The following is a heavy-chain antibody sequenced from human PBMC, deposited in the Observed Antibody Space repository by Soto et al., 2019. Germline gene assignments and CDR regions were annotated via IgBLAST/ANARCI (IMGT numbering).Heavy chain of an antibody. D-gene: IGHD6-25*01. CDR1: GFTFSSYA. J-gene: IGHJ3*02. CDR2: ISYDGSNK. Sequence: GGSLRLSCAASGFTFSSYAMHWVRQAPGKGLEWVAVISYDGSNKYYADSVKGRFTISRDNSKNTLYLQMNSLRAEDTAVYYCASESERARAFDIWGQGTMVTVSS. V-gene: IGHV3-30*04. CDR3: ASESERARAFDI.